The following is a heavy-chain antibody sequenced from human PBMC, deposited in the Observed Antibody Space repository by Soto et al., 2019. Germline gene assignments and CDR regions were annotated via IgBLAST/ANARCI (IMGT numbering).Heavy chain of an antibody. CDR1: GFTFSTYR. V-gene: IGHV3-30*18. CDR2: ISYDGSNK. Sequence: QVQLVESGGGVVQPGRSLRLSCAASGFTFSTYRMHWVRQAPGKGLEWVAVISYDGSNKYYADSVKGRFTISRDNSKNTLYLQISSLRADDTAVYYCAKGFSYSVIDYWGQGTLVTVSS. CDR3: AKGFSYSVIDY. J-gene: IGHJ4*02. D-gene: IGHD5-18*01.